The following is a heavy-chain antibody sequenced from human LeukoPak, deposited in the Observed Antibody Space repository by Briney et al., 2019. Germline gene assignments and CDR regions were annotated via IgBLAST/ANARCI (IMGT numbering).Heavy chain of an antibody. J-gene: IGHJ6*02. CDR2: ISGSGGAT. CDR3: AKKVITYYYCMDV. Sequence: PGGSLRLSCAASGFTFSNYAMSWVRQAPGKGLEWVSGISGSGGATYYADSVKGRFTISRDNSKNTLYLQMSGLRAEDTAVYFCAKKVITYYYCMDVWGQGTTVTVAS. CDR1: GFTFSNYA. D-gene: IGHD2-21*01. V-gene: IGHV3-23*01.